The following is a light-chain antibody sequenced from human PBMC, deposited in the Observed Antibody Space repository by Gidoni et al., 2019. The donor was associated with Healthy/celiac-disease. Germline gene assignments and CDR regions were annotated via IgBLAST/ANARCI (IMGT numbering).Light chain of an antibody. Sequence: DIQMTQSPSSLSASVGYRVTITCRASQSISSYLNWYQKKPGKAPKLLIYAASSLQSGVPSRFSGSGSGTDFTFTLSSLQPEDFATYYCQQSYSTPPFTFGPGTKVDIK. J-gene: IGKJ3*01. CDR2: AAS. CDR1: QSISSY. V-gene: IGKV1-39*01. CDR3: QQSYSTPPFT.